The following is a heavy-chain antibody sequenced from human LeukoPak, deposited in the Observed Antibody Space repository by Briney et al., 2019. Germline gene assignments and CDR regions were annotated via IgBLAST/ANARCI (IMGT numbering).Heavy chain of an antibody. D-gene: IGHD3-10*01. V-gene: IGHV4-34*01. Sequence: PSETLSLTCAVYGGSFSGYYWGWIRQPPGKGLEWIGEINHSGSTNYNPSLKSRVTISVDTSKNQFSLKLSSVTAADTAVYYCARVVKVRGVNFDYWGQGTLVTVSS. CDR1: GGSFSGYY. CDR2: INHSGST. J-gene: IGHJ4*02. CDR3: ARVVKVRGVNFDY.